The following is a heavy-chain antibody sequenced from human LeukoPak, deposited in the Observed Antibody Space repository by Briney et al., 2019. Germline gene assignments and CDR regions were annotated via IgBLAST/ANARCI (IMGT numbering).Heavy chain of an antibody. J-gene: IGHJ4*02. CDR2: ISYDGSNK. CDR3: AKDGTDYCGGDCYPPDY. V-gene: IGHV3-30-3*01. CDR1: GFTFSSYA. Sequence: AGGSLRLSCAASGFTFSSYAMHWVRQAQGKGLEWVAVISYDGSNKYYADSVKGRFTISRDNSKNTLYPQMNSLRAEDTAVYYCAKDGTDYCGGDCYPPDYWGQGTLVTVSS. D-gene: IGHD2-21*02.